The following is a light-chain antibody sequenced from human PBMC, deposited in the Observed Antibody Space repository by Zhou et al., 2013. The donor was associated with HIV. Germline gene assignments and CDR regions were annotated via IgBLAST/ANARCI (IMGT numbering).Light chain of an antibody. CDR1: QAIGRS. J-gene: IGKJ1*01. Sequence: IQVTPSPSSLSAFVGDRVIITCRANQAIGRSLAWYQHKPGHAPALLIHAASILQSGVPSRFSGSGSGRDFNLTISSLRPDDVGTYYCQQSYSAPWTFGQGTKVSVK. V-gene: IGKV1-27*01. CDR3: QQSYSAPWT. CDR2: AAS.